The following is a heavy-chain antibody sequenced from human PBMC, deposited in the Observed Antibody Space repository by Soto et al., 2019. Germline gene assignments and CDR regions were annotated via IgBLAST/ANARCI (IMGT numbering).Heavy chain of an antibody. D-gene: IGHD1-26*01. CDR2: ISAYNGNT. CDR1: GYTFASYG. Sequence: ASVKVSCKASGYTFASYGISWVRQAPGQGLEWMGWISAYNGNTNYAQKLQGRVTMTTDTSTSTAYMELRSLRSDDTAVYSCARAGLLVGASYYYYGMDVWGQGTTVTVSS. J-gene: IGHJ6*02. CDR3: ARAGLLVGASYYYYGMDV. V-gene: IGHV1-18*01.